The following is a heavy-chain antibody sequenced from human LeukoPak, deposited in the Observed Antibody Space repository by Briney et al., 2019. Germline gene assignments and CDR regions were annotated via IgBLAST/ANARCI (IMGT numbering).Heavy chain of an antibody. CDR2: IYYTGTT. J-gene: IGHJ5*02. V-gene: IGHV4-59*11. CDR1: GGSISSHY. Sequence: SETLSLTCIVSGGSISSHYWSWVQQPPGEGREWIGFIYYTGTTNYNPSLKGRVIISVDTSKSQFSLNLRSVTAADTAVYYCARGPGDSNWFDPWGQGTLVTVSS. CDR3: ARGPGDSNWFDP. D-gene: IGHD2-21*01.